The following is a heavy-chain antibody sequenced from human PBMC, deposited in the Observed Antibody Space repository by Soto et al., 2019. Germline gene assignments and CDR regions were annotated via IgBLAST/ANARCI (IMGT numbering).Heavy chain of an antibody. CDR1: GFTFRNYN. Sequence: HPGGSLRLSCAASGFTFRNYNMNWVRQVPGKGLEWVAHISFGSRSINYADLVKGRFTISRDDAENSLNLHMNSLGAEDTARYYCVRDQFYFNDLSGRHVNGFDVWGQGAMVTVSS. CDR2: ISFGSRSI. V-gene: IGHV3-48*01. J-gene: IGHJ3*01. D-gene: IGHD3-10*01. CDR3: VRDQFYFNDLSGRHVNGFDV.